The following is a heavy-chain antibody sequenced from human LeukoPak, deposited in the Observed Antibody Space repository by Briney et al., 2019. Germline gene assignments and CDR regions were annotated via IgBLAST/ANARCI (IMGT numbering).Heavy chain of an antibody. CDR2: ISASGGNT. D-gene: IGHD2-2*01. CDR1: GFTFTTYA. V-gene: IGHV3-23*01. CDR3: AREGCSSTSCSIYYYYYYMDV. Sequence: GGSLRLSCAASGFTFTTYAMTWVRQAPGKGLEWVSAISASGGNTYYADSVKGRFTISRDNSKNTVYLQMNSLRAEDTGVYYCAREGCSSTSCSIYYYYYYMDVWGKGTTVTVSS. J-gene: IGHJ6*03.